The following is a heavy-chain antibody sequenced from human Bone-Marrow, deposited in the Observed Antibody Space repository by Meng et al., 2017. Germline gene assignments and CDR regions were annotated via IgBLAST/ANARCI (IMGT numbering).Heavy chain of an antibody. Sequence: ASVKVSCKASGYTFTSYGISWVRQAPGQGLEWMGWISAYNGNTNYAQRLQGRVTMTTDTSTSTAYMELRSLRSEDTAVYYCARDTPPYYGYARGYFDYWGQGTLVTVSS. CDR3: ARDTPPYYGYARGYFDY. V-gene: IGHV1-18*01. CDR2: ISAYNGNT. D-gene: IGHD3-10*01. CDR1: GYTFTSYG. J-gene: IGHJ4*02.